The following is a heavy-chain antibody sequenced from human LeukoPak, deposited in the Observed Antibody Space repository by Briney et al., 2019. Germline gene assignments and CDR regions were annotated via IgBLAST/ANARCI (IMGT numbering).Heavy chain of an antibody. D-gene: IGHD3-3*01. CDR2: INHSGST. CDR1: GGSISSGSYY. J-gene: IGHJ5*02. CDR3: ARVAVFGVVMRSGWFDP. V-gene: IGHV4-39*07. Sequence: SETLSLTCTVSGGSISSGSYYWSWIRQPPGKGLEWIGEINHSGSTNYNPSLKSRVTISVDTSKNQFSLKLSSVTAADTAVYYCARVAVFGVVMRSGWFDPWGQGTLVTVSS.